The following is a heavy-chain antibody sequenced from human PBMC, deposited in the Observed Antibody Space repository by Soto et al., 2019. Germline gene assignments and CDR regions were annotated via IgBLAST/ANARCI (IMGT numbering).Heavy chain of an antibody. CDR3: ARGKGMEENYLYHGMEL. D-gene: IGHD1-1*01. Sequence: ASVKVSCKAAGYTFSTYGMHWVRQAPGQSLEWMGWLNGGTGQTRYSQKFQDRVIITRDTSASTGYMELSRLRSEDTAIYYCARGKGMEENYLYHGMELWGQGAKVTVCS. CDR2: LNGGTGQT. J-gene: IGHJ6*01. V-gene: IGHV1-3*01. CDR1: GYTFSTYG.